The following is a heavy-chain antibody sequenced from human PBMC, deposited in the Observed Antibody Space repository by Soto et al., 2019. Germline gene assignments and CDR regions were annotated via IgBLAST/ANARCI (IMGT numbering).Heavy chain of an antibody. Sequence: PSETLSLTCAVYGGSFSGYYWSWIRQPPGKGLEWIGEINHSGSTNYNPSLKSRVTISVDTSKNQFSLKLSSVTAADTAVYYCARLLLYYRPYYYYYMDVWGKGTTVTVSS. J-gene: IGHJ6*03. CDR2: INHSGST. CDR1: GGSFSGYY. CDR3: ARLLLYYRPYYYYYMDV. D-gene: IGHD3-10*01. V-gene: IGHV4-34*01.